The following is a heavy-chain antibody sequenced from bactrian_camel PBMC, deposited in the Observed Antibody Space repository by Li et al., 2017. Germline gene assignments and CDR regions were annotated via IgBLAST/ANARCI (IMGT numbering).Heavy chain of an antibody. Sequence: VQLVESGGGLVQPGGTLRLSCAASGFTFSTYGMSWVRQAPGKGLEWVSTIGGGGGTTYYQDSVKGRFTISKDNAKNTLCLQMNSLKPEDTAMYYCAADSRWVCYSASWSEYHYWGQGTQVTVS. CDR2: IGGGGGTT. D-gene: IGHD1*01. CDR1: GFTFSTYG. J-gene: IGHJ4*01. CDR3: AADSRWVCYSASWSEYHY. V-gene: IGHV3S35*01.